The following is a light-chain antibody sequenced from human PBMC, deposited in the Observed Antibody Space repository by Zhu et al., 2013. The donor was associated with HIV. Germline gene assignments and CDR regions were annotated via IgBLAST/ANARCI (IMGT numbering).Light chain of an antibody. CDR2: GAS. CDR3: QQYDTSPLWT. CDR1: QIVSNY. J-gene: IGKJ1*01. V-gene: IGKV3-20*01. Sequence: EIVLTQSPGTLSLSPGERATLSCRASQIVSNYLAWYQLKPGQAPRLLIYGASIRATGIPDRFSGSGSGTDFTLTISRLEPEDFVVYYCQQYDTSPLWTFGQGTKVEIK.